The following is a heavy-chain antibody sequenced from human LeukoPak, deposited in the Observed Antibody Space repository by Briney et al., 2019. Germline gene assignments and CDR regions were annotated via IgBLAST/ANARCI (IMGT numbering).Heavy chain of an antibody. CDR3: AKGPRGRIVATVIGDY. Sequence: PGGSLRLSCAASGFTFSSYGMHWVRQAPGKGLEWVAFIRYDGSNKYYADSVKGRFTISRDNSKNTLYLQMNSLRAEDTAVYYCAKGPRGRIVATVIGDYWGQGTLVTVSS. V-gene: IGHV3-30*02. D-gene: IGHD5-12*01. CDR1: GFTFSSYG. CDR2: IRYDGSNK. J-gene: IGHJ4*02.